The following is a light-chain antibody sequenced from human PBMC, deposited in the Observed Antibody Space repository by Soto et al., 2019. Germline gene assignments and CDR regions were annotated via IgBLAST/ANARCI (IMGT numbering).Light chain of an antibody. CDR2: DAI. CDR1: TGAVTSGQY. V-gene: IGLV7-46*01. Sequence: QAVVTQEPSLTVSPGGTVTLTCGSNTGAVTSGQYPYWFQKKPGQAPRPLIYDAINKHSWTPARFSGSLLGGKVALTLSGAQPEDEAEYYCLLLFPGLWVFGGGTKLTVL. CDR3: LLLFPGLWV. J-gene: IGLJ3*02.